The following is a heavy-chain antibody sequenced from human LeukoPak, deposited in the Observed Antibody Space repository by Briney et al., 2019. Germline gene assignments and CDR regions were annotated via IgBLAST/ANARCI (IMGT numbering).Heavy chain of an antibody. CDR3: AREEYCSSTSCLTPIDY. J-gene: IGHJ4*02. D-gene: IGHD2-2*01. V-gene: IGHV4-61*02. CDR2: IYTSGST. CDR1: GYSISSGYY. Sequence: PSETLSLTCTVSGYSISSGYYWSWIRQPAGKGLEWIGRIYTSGSTNYNPSLKSRVTISVDTSKNQFSLKLSSVTAADTAVYYCAREEYCSSTSCLTPIDYWGQGTLVTVSS.